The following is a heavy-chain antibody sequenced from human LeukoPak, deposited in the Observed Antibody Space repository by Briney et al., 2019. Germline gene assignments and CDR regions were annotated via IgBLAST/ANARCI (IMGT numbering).Heavy chain of an antibody. CDR1: GFTFSTYS. CDR3: ARSSQFAGAFDL. J-gene: IGHJ3*01. V-gene: IGHV3-48*01. Sequence: GGSLRLSCAASGFTFSTYSMNWVRQAPGKGLEWISYISSRSNALYYADSVKGRFTISRDNTKNSLFLEMNSLRVEDTAVYFRARSSQFAGAFDLWGQGTLVTVSS. CDR2: ISSRSNAL. D-gene: IGHD3-10*01.